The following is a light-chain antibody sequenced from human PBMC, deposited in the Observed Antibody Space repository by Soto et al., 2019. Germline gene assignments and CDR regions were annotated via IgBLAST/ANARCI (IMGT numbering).Light chain of an antibody. CDR3: QQYSDYPLT. J-gene: IGKJ4*01. CDR1: QSLSDW. CDR2: RAS. Sequence: DIQMTQSPSTLSASVGDRVTITCRASQSLSDWLAWYQQKPGTAPKLLIYRASSLDDGVPSRFSGSGSGTEFTLTISSLQPGDFATYYCQQYSDYPLTFGGGTKVEIK. V-gene: IGKV1-5*03.